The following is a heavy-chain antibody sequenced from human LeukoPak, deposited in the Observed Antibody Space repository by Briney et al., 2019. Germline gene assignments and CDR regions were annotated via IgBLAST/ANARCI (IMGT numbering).Heavy chain of an antibody. CDR3: AREGIAVAGTGFFDY. CDR2: ISRSGSTI. CDR1: GFTFSNSY. Sequence: GGSLRLSCAASGFTFSNSYMTWIRQAPGKGLEWVSHISRSGSTIYYADSVKGRFTIPRDNAKNSLYLEMNSLRAEDTAVYYCAREGIAVAGTGFFDYWGQGTLVTVSS. J-gene: IGHJ4*02. V-gene: IGHV3-11*04. D-gene: IGHD6-19*01.